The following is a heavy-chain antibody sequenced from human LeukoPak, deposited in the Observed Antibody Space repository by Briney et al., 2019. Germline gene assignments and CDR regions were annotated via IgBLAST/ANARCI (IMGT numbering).Heavy chain of an antibody. CDR3: ARAVWDSSSWYFNLGYYFDY. CDR2: IYYSGTT. J-gene: IGHJ4*02. Sequence: KPSETLSLTCTVSGGSISSYYWSWIRQPPGKGLEWIGYIYYSGTTNYNPSLRSRVTISVDTSKNQFSLKLSSVTAADTAVYYCARAVWDSSSWYFNLGYYFDYWGQGTLVTVSS. V-gene: IGHV4-59*01. CDR1: GGSISSYY. D-gene: IGHD6-13*01.